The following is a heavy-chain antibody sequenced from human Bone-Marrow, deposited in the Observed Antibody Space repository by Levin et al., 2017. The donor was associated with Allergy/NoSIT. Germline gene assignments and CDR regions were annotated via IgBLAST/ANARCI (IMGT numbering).Heavy chain of an antibody. D-gene: IGHD6-6*01. Sequence: GGSLRLSCAASGFTFSSYGMHWVRQAPGKGLEGVAVIAYDGSNKDYADSVKGRVTISRDKSKNTLYLQMNSLRAEDTAVYYCALYPIAAHSYFDYWGQGTLVTVSS. CDR2: IAYDGSNK. CDR1: GFTFSSYG. J-gene: IGHJ4*02. V-gene: IGHV3-30*03. CDR3: ALYPIAAHSYFDY.